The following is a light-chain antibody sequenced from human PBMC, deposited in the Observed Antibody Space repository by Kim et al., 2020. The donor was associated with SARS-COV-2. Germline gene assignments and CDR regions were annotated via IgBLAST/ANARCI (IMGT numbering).Light chain of an antibody. Sequence: QSVLTQPPSASGTPGQRVTISCSGGSSNIERNTINWYQKLPGTAPKLLTYSNNQRPSGVPDRFSGSKSGTSGSLAISGLQSEDEANYYCAAWDDSLNGWVFGGGTQLTVL. CDR2: SNN. CDR3: AAWDDSLNGWV. V-gene: IGLV1-44*01. J-gene: IGLJ3*02. CDR1: SSNIERNT.